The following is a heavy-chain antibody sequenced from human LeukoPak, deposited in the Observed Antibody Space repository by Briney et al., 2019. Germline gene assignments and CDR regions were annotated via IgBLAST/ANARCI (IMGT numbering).Heavy chain of an antibody. D-gene: IGHD6-13*01. CDR1: GFTFSDHY. Sequence: GGSLRLPCAASGFTFSDHYMIWLRQAPGRGLEAISYISHNGEAKYYADSVKGRLSISRDNAKSSLYLQMNSLRVEDTAVYYCARDRHGYFDYWGQGTLVTVSS. J-gene: IGHJ4*02. V-gene: IGHV3-11*01. CDR3: ARDRHGYFDY. CDR2: ISHNGEAK.